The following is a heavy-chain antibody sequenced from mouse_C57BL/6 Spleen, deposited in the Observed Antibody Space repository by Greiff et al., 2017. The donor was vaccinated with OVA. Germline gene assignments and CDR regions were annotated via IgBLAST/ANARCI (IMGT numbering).Heavy chain of an antibody. CDR3: AITYYYGSSYWYFDV. CDR1: GYTFTSYW. D-gene: IGHD1-1*01. CDR2: IHPSDSDT. J-gene: IGHJ1*03. V-gene: IGHV1-74*01. Sequence: QVQLQQPGAELVKPGASVKVSCKASGYTFTSYWMHWVKQRPGQGLEWIGRIHPSDSDTNYNQKFKGKATLTVDKSSSQAYMQLSSLTSEDSAVYYCAITYYYGSSYWYFDVWGTGTTVTVSS.